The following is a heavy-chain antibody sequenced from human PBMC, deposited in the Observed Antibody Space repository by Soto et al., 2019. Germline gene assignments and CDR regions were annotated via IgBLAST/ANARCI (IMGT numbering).Heavy chain of an antibody. CDR2: ISIDGSRK. CDR1: GFSFSNSD. V-gene: IGHV3-30*03. Sequence: DLEESGGGVVQPGRSLRLSCVASGFSFSNSDMHWVRQAPGKGLEWLAYISIDGSRKYYADSVKGRFTVSRENSKNTLYLQINSLGPEEAALYYCTRGPTHGAFDIWGQGTMVTVSS. J-gene: IGHJ3*02. CDR3: TRGPTHGAFDI.